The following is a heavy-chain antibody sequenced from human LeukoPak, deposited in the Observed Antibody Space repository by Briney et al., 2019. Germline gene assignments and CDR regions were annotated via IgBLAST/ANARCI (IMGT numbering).Heavy chain of an antibody. J-gene: IGHJ5*02. Sequence: SETLSLTCTVSGGSISSSSYYWGWIRQPPGKGLEWVGSIYYSGSTYYSPSLMGRATISVDTSKNQFSLKLSSVTAADTAVYYCARPARGSTFDPWGQGTLVTVSS. CDR2: IYYSGST. CDR1: GGSISSSSYY. V-gene: IGHV4-39*01. CDR3: ARPARGSTFDP.